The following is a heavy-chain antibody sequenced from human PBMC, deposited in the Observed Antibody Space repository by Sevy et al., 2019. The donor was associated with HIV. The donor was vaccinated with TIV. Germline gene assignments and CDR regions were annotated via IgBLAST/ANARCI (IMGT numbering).Heavy chain of an antibody. CDR2: IYHSGTT. J-gene: IGHJ6*02. V-gene: IGHV4-38-2*01. D-gene: IGHD2-21*02. CDR3: ARASGGDKLDYYGMDV. Sequence: SETLSLTCAVSGYSISSGYYWGWIRQSPGKGLEWIGNIYHSGTTYYNLSLKSRVTISVDTSKNQFSLKLRSVTATDTAVYYCARASGGDKLDYYGMDVWGQGTTVTVSS. CDR1: GYSISSGYY.